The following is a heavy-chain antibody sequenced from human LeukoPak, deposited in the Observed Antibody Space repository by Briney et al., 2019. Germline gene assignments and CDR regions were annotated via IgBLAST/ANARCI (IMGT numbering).Heavy chain of an antibody. CDR3: ARGGSDYRNPPPNWFDP. CDR1: GYTFTSFG. Sequence: ASVEVFCKASGYTFTSFGISWVRQAPGQGLEWMGWISPYNSNTNYAQKLQGRVTMTTDTSTSTAYMELRSLRSDDTAVYYCARGGSDYRNPPPNWFDPWGQGTLVTVSS. D-gene: IGHD4-11*01. V-gene: IGHV1-18*01. CDR2: ISPYNSNT. J-gene: IGHJ5*02.